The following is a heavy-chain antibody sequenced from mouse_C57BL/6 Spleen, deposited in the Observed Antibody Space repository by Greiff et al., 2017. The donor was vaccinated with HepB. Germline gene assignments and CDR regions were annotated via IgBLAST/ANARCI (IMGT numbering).Heavy chain of an antibody. CDR1: GFTFSSYA. J-gene: IGHJ3*01. Sequence: DVKLVESGGGLVKPGGSLKLSCAASGFTFSSYAMSWVRQTPEKRLEWVATISDGGSYTYYPDNVKGRFTISRDNAKNNLYLQMSHLKSEDTAMYYCARANYYGSEAFAYWGQGTLVTVSA. CDR2: ISDGGSYT. CDR3: ARANYYGSEAFAY. V-gene: IGHV5-4*03. D-gene: IGHD1-1*01.